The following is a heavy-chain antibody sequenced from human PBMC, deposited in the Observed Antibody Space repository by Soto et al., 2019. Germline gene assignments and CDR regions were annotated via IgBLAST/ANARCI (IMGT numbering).Heavy chain of an antibody. CDR1: GYSFTSYW. CDR3: ARLGGDTTDFDY. V-gene: IGHV5-51*01. CDR2: IYPGDSDT. J-gene: IGHJ4*02. D-gene: IGHD4-17*01. Sequence: PXECLTKAFTCGGYSFTSYWIGWVRQMPGKGLEWMGIIYPGDSDTRYSPSFQGQVTISADKSISTAYLPWSSLKASDTAMSYCARLGGDTTDFDYWGQGTLVTVYS.